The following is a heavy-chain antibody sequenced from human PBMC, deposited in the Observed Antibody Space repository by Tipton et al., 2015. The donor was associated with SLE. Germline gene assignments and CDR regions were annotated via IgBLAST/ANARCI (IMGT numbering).Heavy chain of an antibody. J-gene: IGHJ4*02. CDR2: MYYSGSG. CDR1: GGSIRRNTYY. D-gene: IGHD1-26*01. V-gene: IGHV4-39*07. CDR3: ARTVGSHRNYYFDY. Sequence: TLSLTCTVSGGSIRRNTYYWDWIRQPPGKGLEWIGTMYYSGSGNYNPSLKSRVTMSIDTSKNQFSMKLSSVTAADTAVYYCARTVGSHRNYYFDYWGQGTLVTVSP.